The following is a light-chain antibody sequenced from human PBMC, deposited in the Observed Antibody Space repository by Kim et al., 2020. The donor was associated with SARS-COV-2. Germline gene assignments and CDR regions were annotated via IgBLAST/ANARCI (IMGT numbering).Light chain of an antibody. J-gene: IGLJ3*02. CDR1: SSNIGSNY. CDR2: RNN. V-gene: IGLV1-47*01. Sequence: ELTQPPSASGTPGQRVTISCSGSSSNIGSNYVYWYQQLLGTAPKLLIYRNNQRPSGVPDRFSGSKSGTSASLAISGLRSEDEADYYCAAWDDSLGGWVFGGGTQLTVL. CDR3: AAWDDSLGGWV.